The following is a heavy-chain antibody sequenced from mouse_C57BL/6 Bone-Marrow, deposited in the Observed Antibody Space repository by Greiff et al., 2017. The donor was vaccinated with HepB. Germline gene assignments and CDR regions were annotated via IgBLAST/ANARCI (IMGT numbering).Heavy chain of an antibody. CDR3: TTGGFAY. V-gene: IGHV14-4*01. CDR2: IDPENGDT. J-gene: IGHJ3*01. Sequence: VQLQQPGAELVRPGASVKLSCTASGFNIKDDYMHWVKQRPEQGLEWIGWIDPENGDTEYASKFQGKATITADTSSNTAYLQLSSLTSEDTAVYYCTTGGFAYWGQGTLVTVSA. CDR1: GFNIKDDY.